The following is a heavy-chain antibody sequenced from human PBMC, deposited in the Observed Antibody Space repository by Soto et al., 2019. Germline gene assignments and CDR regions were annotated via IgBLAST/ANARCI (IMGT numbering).Heavy chain of an antibody. CDR3: ARGWGYDNTDYYHAY. D-gene: IGHD3-9*01. CDR2: IIPIFGTS. CDR1: GGSFNRHT. V-gene: IGHV1-69*01. J-gene: IGHJ4*02. Sequence: QVQLVQSGAEVRKPGSSVRVSCKASGGSFNRHTISWVRQAPGQGLEWMGGIIPIFGTSNHAQKLQGRVTIIADESKSTVYMELSSLRSDDTAIYYCARGWGYDNTDYYHAYWGQGTLVIVSS.